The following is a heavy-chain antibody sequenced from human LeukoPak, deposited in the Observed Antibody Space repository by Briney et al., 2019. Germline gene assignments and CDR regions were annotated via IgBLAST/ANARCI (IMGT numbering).Heavy chain of an antibody. Sequence: SETLSLTCAVYGGSFSGYYWSWIRQPPGKRLECIGRINHGGSTNYNPSLKSRVTLSEDTPKNQFSLKPSSVTAADTAVYYCARGTYDTSGYYFYFDYWGQGILVTVSS. V-gene: IGHV4-34*01. CDR2: INHGGST. CDR1: GGSFSGYY. J-gene: IGHJ4*02. D-gene: IGHD3-22*01. CDR3: ARGTYDTSGYYFYFDY.